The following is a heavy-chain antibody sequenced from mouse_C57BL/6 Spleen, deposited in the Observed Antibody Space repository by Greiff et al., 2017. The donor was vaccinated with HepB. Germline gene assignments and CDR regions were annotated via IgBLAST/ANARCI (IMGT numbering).Heavy chain of an antibody. Sequence: EVKLVESGGGLVKPGGSLKLSCAASGFTFSSYTMSWVRQTPEKRLEWVATISGGGGNTYYPDSVKGRFTISSDNAKNNLYLQMSSLRSEDTALYYFARRTGTYFDYWGQGTTLTVSS. V-gene: IGHV5-9*01. CDR2: ISGGGGNT. CDR1: GFTFSSYT. D-gene: IGHD4-1*01. J-gene: IGHJ2*01. CDR3: ARRTGTYFDY.